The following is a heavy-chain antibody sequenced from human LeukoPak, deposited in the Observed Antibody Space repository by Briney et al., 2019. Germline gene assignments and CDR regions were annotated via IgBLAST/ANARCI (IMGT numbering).Heavy chain of an antibody. CDR3: ARGGYD. J-gene: IGHJ4*02. CDR2: IKQDGTEK. D-gene: IGHD5-12*01. CDR1: GFTFNSYW. Sequence: GGSLRLSCAASGFTFNSYWMNWVRQAPGKGLEWVANIKQDGTEKHYVDSVRGRFTISRDNAKNSLYLEMNSLRAEDTAVYYCARGGYDWGQGTLVTVSS. V-gene: IGHV3-7*01.